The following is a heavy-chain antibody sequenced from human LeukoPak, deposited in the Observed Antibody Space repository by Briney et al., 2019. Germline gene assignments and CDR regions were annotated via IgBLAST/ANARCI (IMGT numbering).Heavy chain of an antibody. D-gene: IGHD6-13*01. CDR3: ARVYRPRYSSSWYLDV. V-gene: IGHV4-31*03. CDR2: IYYSGST. J-gene: IGHJ6*02. Sequence: SETLSLTCTVSGGSISSGGYYWSWIRQHRGKGLEWIVYIYYSGSTYYNPCVKSRFTISVDTSKNQFSLKLSSVTAADTAVYYCARVYRPRYSSSWYLDVWGQGTTVTVSS. CDR1: GGSISSGGYY.